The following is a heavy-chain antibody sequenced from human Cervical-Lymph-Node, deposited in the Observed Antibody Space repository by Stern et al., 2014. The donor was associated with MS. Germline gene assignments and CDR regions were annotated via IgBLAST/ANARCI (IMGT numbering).Heavy chain of an antibody. D-gene: IGHD2-2*02. Sequence: VQLVQSGAEVKTPGSSVKVSCKASGGTFSSYAISWVRQAPGQGLEWMGGRIPIFGTANYAQKFQGRVTITADESTSTAYMELSSLRSEDKAVYYCARNGGYCSSTSCYTHYYYGMDVWGQGTTVTVSS. CDR1: GGTFSSYA. CDR2: RIPIFGTA. J-gene: IGHJ6*02. CDR3: ARNGGYCSSTSCYTHYYYGMDV. V-gene: IGHV1-69*01.